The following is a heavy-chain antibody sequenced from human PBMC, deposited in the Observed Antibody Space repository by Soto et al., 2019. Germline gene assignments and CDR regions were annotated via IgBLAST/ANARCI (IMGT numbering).Heavy chain of an antibody. V-gene: IGHV4-30-2*01. CDR3: ARAVGTRSSYNWFDP. Sequence: PSETLSLTCAVSGGSISSGGSSWSWIRQPPGKGLEWIGYIYHSGSTYYNPSLESRVTISVDRSKNQFSLKLSSVTAADTAGYYCARAVGTRSSYNWFDPWGQGTLVTVSS. CDR1: GGSISSGGSS. J-gene: IGHJ5*02. D-gene: IGHD7-27*01. CDR2: IYHSGST.